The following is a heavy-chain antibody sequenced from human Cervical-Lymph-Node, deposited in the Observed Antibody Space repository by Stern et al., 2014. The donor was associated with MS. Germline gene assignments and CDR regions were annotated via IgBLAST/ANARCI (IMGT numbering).Heavy chain of an antibody. D-gene: IGHD2-8*01. J-gene: IGHJ6*02. V-gene: IGHV3-30*18. CDR1: GFTFSSYG. CDR3: AKDGTPIVLMVYAIFAHYGMDV. CDR2: ISYDGSNK. Sequence: VQLVESGGGVVQPGRSLRLSCAASGFTFSSYGMHWVRQAPGKGLEWVAVISYDGSNKYYADSVKGRFTISRDNSKNTLYLQMNSLRAEDTAVYYCAKDGTPIVLMVYAIFAHYGMDVWGQGTTVTVPS.